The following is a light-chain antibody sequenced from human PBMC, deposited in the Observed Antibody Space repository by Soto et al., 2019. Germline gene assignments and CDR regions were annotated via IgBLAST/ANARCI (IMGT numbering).Light chain of an antibody. CDR2: WAS. V-gene: IGKV4-1*01. CDR1: QSILHSSTNRNY. Sequence: DIVMSQSPDSLAVSLGERATFNCKSSQSILHSSTNRNYLAWYQQKPGQPLRLLFYWASTRASGVPDRFSAGGSATDFTLTISTLQAEDVAVYHCQQYYRTPPTFGQGTKV. J-gene: IGKJ1*01. CDR3: QQYYRTPPT.